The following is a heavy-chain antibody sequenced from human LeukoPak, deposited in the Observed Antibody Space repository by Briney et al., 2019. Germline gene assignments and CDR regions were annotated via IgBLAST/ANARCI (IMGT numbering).Heavy chain of an antibody. CDR1: GGSISSYY. CDR2: IYTSGST. D-gene: IGHD3-22*01. J-gene: IGHJ3*01. Sequence: PSETLSLTCTVSGGSISSYYWSWIRQPAGKGLEWIGRIYTSGSTNYNPSLKSRVTMSVDTSENQFSLKLSSVTAADTAVYYCARDREVGYYDSSGYSLWGQGTIVTVSS. V-gene: IGHV4-4*07. CDR3: ARDREVGYYDSSGYSL.